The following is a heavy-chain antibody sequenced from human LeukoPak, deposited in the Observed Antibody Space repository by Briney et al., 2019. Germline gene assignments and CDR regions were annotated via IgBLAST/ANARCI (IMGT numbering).Heavy chain of an antibody. V-gene: IGHV4-34*01. CDR1: GGSFSGYY. J-gene: IGHJ6*03. Sequence: SETLSLTCAVYGGSFSGYYWSWICQPPGKGLEWIGEINHSGSTNYNPSLKSRVTISVDTSKNQFSLKLSSVTAADTAVYYCARGVDFDWLDYYYYYMDVWGKGTTVTVSS. CDR3: ARGVDFDWLDYYYYYMDV. D-gene: IGHD3-9*01. CDR2: INHSGST.